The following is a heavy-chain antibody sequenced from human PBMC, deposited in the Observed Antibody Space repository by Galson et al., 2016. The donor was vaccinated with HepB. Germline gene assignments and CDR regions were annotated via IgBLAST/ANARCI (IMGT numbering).Heavy chain of an antibody. CDR2: VDHSGST. D-gene: IGHD2-15*01. J-gene: IGHJ1*01. CDR3: ARYSSSWSKYFQL. CDR1: GGSLSGYW. Sequence: SETLSLTCAVTGGSLSGYWWSRIRQTPGKGLEWVGDVDHSGSTKFNPSLKSRVTISVDTSKNQFSLRLTSVTAADAALYFCARYSSSWSKYFQLWGRGSQVVVSS. V-gene: IGHV4-34*01.